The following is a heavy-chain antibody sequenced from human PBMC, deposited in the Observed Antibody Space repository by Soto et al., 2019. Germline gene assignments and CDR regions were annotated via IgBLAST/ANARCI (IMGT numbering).Heavy chain of an antibody. D-gene: IGHD3-3*01. V-gene: IGHV3-9*01. CDR2: ITWNSRVL. CDR1: GLNFDDFA. J-gene: IGHJ4*01. CDR3: AKGRSDFWSPYYFAF. Sequence: GGSLRLSCVGTGLNFDDFAMHWVRQAPGKGLEWVSGITWNSRVLAYADSVKGRFTISRDNARNSLYLQMDSQRDEDTALYYCAKGRSDFWSPYYFAFWGHGTLCTVPS.